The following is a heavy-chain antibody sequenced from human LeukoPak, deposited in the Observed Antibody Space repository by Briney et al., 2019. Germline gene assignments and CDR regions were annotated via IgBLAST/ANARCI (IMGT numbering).Heavy chain of an antibody. Sequence: GGSLRLSCAASGFTFSSYGRHWVRQAPGKGLEWVAFIRYDGSNKYYADSVKGRFTISRDNSKNTLYLQMNSLRAEDTAVYYCAKDQKYYGSGSYWLSFDYWGQGTLVTVSS. CDR1: GFTFSSYG. CDR2: IRYDGSNK. V-gene: IGHV3-30*02. J-gene: IGHJ4*02. D-gene: IGHD3-10*01. CDR3: AKDQKYYGSGSYWLSFDY.